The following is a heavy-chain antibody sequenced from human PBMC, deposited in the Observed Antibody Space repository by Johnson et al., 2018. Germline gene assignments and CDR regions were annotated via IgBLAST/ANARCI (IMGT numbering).Heavy chain of an antibody. CDR1: GFTFTSSA. J-gene: IGHJ6*02. D-gene: IGHD4-17*01. CDR3: AAPDYGDYYYYYYGMDV. CDR2: IVVGSGNT. Sequence: QLVQSGPEVKKPGTSVKVSCKASGFTFTSSAVQWVRQARGQRLEWIGWIVVGSGNTNYAQKFQERVTITRDMSTSTAYIELSSLRSEDTAVSYCAAPDYGDYYYYYYGMDVWGQGTTVTVSS. V-gene: IGHV1-58*01.